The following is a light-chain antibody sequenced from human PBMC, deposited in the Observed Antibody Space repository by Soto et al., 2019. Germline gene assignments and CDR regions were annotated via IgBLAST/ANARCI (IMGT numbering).Light chain of an antibody. Sequence: QSALTQPPSASGSPGQSVTISCTGTSSDVGGYKFVSWYQQHPDKAPKLIIYEVNKRPSGVPDHFSGSKSGNTSSLTVSGHQADDEDDIYCISYAGSNNRYVFGSGTKVTVL. V-gene: IGLV2-8*01. CDR2: EVN. J-gene: IGLJ1*01. CDR1: SSDVGGYKF. CDR3: ISYAGSNNRYV.